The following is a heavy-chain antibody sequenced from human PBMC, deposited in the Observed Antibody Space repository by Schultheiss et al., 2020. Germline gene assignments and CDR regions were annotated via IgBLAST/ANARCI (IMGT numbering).Heavy chain of an antibody. CDR1: GDSISTSTYY. V-gene: IGHV4-39*07. CDR2: INHSGST. D-gene: IGHD6-13*01. Sequence: TLSLTCNVSGDSISTSTYYWGWIRPPPGKVLEWIGEINHSGSTNYNPSRKSRVTISVDTSKNQFSLKLSSVTAADTAVYYCSRYRLYSSSWHYYYGMNVWVQGTTVTASS. CDR3: SRYRLYSSSWHYYYGMNV. J-gene: IGHJ6*02.